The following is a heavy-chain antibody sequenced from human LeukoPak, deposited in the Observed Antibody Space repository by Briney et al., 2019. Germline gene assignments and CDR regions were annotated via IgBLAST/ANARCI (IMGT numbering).Heavy chain of an antibody. CDR1: GFTVSSNY. CDR2: IYSGGST. CDR3: ARASGSYNYYGLDV. D-gene: IGHD3-10*01. V-gene: IGHV3-66*01. Sequence: PGGSLRLSCAASGFTVSSNYMSWVRQAPGKGLEWVAVIYSGGSTYHADSMKGRFTISRDNSKNTPYLQMNSLKAEDMAVYYCARASGSYNYYGLDVWGQGTTVTVSS. J-gene: IGHJ6*02.